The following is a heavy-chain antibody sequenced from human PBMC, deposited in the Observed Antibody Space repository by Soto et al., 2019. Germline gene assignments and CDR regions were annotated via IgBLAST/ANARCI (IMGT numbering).Heavy chain of an antibody. CDR3: ARAYYYDSSGYWGGTFDI. CDR1: GFTFDDYA. V-gene: IGHV3-9*01. CDR2: ISWNSGSI. J-gene: IGHJ3*02. D-gene: IGHD3-22*01. Sequence: GGSLRLACAASGFTFDDYAMHWVRQAPGKGLEWVSGISWNSGSIGYADSVKGRFTISRDNAKNSLYLQMNSLRAEDTALYYCARAYYYDSSGYWGGTFDIWAQGTMVTVSS.